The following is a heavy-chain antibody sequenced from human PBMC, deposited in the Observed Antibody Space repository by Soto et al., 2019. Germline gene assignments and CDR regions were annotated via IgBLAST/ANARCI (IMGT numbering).Heavy chain of an antibody. D-gene: IGHD2-15*01. CDR2: VNPSGGST. CDR1: RYLFTAYS. Sequence: VKVSWKASRYLFTAYSMHWVRLAPGQGLEWMGVVNPSGGSTKYAQNFQGRVTMTRDTSTTTIYMELSSLRSDDTAIYYCAREENCSGGTCYSEYFHRWGQGTLVTVSS. CDR3: AREENCSGGTCYSEYFHR. V-gene: IGHV1-46*01. J-gene: IGHJ1*01.